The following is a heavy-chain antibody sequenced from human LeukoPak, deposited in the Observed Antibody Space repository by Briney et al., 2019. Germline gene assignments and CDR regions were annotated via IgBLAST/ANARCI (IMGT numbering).Heavy chain of an antibody. CDR1: GFTFSSYS. Sequence: GSLRLSCAASGFTFSSYSMNWVRQAPGKGLEWIGEINHSGSTNYNPSLKSRVTISVDTSKNQFSLKLSSVTAADTAVYYCARGRDGSGTQNWFDPWGQGNLVTVSS. CDR2: INHSGST. V-gene: IGHV4-34*01. D-gene: IGHD3-10*01. CDR3: ARGRDGSGTQNWFDP. J-gene: IGHJ5*02.